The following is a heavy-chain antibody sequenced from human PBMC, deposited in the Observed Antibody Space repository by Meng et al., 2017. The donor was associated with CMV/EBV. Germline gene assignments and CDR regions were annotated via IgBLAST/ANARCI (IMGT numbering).Heavy chain of an antibody. V-gene: IGHV4-39*07. Sequence: QLNLQQAGPGLVKPSETLSLTCTVSGGSISSSSYYWGWTRQPPGKGREWIGSIYYSGSTYYNPSLKSRVTISVDTSKNQFSLKLSSVTAADTAVYYCARDSAVAGVVDYWGQGTLVTVSS. CDR1: GGSISSSSYY. D-gene: IGHD6-19*01. CDR3: ARDSAVAGVVDY. CDR2: IYYSGST. J-gene: IGHJ4*02.